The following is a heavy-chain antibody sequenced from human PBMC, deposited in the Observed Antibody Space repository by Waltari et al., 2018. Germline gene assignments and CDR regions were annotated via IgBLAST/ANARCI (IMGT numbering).Heavy chain of an antibody. Sequence: EVQLLVSGGGLVQPGGSLRLSCAASGFTFSSYAMSWVRQAPGKGLEWVSAISGSGGSTYDADSVKGRFTISRDKSKNTLYLQMNSLRAEDTAVYYCAKGYRSSSGYWEVWGQGTLVTVSS. CDR3: AKGYRSSSGYWEV. J-gene: IGHJ4*02. V-gene: IGHV3-23*01. D-gene: IGHD6-13*01. CDR1: GFTFSSYA. CDR2: ISGSGGST.